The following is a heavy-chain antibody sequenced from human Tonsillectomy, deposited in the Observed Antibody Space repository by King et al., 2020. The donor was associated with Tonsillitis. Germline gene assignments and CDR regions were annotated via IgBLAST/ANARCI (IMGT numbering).Heavy chain of an antibody. D-gene: IGHD1-26*01. Sequence: QLVQSGAEVKKPGASVKVSCKASGYTFTSYGITWVRPAPGQGLEWMGWINTYNGNTDYPQKLQDRVTMTTDTSTSTAYMELRSLRSDDTAVYYCARVYSGSSDWFDPWGQGTLVTVSS. V-gene: IGHV1-18*01. CDR2: INTYNGNT. CDR1: GYTFTSYG. J-gene: IGHJ5*02. CDR3: ARVYSGSSDWFDP.